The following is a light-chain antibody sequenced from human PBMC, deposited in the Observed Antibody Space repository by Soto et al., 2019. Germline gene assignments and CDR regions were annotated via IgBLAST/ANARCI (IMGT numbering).Light chain of an antibody. CDR3: SLFSSAIAFV. J-gene: IGLJ1*01. CDR1: SSDIGAYNY. CDR2: EVT. Sequence: QSALTQPASVSGSPGQAITISCTGTSSDIGAYNYVSWYQQHPGKAPKLMIYEVTTRPSGISNRFSGSRSGNTASLRISGCQAEDEADYYCSLFSSAIAFVFGTGTKLNVL. V-gene: IGLV2-14*01.